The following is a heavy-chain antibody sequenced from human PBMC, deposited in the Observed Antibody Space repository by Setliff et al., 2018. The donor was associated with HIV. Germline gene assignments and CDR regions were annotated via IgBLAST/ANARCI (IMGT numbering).Heavy chain of an antibody. CDR3: TRDLTLWFGELYYYYGMDV. D-gene: IGHD3-10*01. CDR2: IRSKAYGGTT. Sequence: GESLKISCAASGFTFSRYSMSWVRQAPGKGLEWVGFIRSKAYGGTTEYAASVKGRFTISRDDSKSIAYLQMNSLKTEDTAVYYCTRDLTLWFGELYYYYGMDVWGQGTTVTV. CDR1: GFTFSRYS. J-gene: IGHJ6*02. V-gene: IGHV3-49*04.